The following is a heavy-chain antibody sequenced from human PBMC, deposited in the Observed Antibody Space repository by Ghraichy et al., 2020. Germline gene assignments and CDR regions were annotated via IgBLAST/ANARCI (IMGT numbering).Heavy chain of an antibody. CDR1: GFTFRTYS. V-gene: IGHV3-30-3*01. Sequence: GALRLSCAASGFTFRTYSMHWVRQAPGKGLEWVAVISHDGNFNYYADSVKGRFSISRDNPKNTLYLQMNSLRAEDTALYYCARDIKSSSWSYYYYAMDVWGQGTTVTVSS. CDR2: ISHDGNFN. J-gene: IGHJ6*02. CDR3: ARDIKSSSWSYYYYAMDV. D-gene: IGHD6-13*01.